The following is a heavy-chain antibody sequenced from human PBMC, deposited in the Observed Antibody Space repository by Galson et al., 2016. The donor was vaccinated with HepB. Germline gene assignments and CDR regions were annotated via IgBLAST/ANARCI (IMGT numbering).Heavy chain of an antibody. J-gene: IGHJ4*02. CDR1: GFTFSTSA. D-gene: IGHD2-2*01. Sequence: SLRLSCAASGFTFSTSAMSWVRQAPGKGLEWVSGIRGSSEAIYYADSVKSRFTISRDNSKNALYLQMNSLRAEDTAVYYGATRLRAPANWGQGAQVTFSS. CDR2: IRGSSEAI. V-gene: IGHV3-23*01. CDR3: ATRLRAPAN.